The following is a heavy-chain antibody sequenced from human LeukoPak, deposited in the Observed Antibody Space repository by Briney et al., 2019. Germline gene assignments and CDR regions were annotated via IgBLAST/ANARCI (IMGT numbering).Heavy chain of an antibody. D-gene: IGHD3-16*02. J-gene: IGHJ3*02. CDR1: GGAFSSYA. Sequence: SVKVSCKASGGAFSSYAISWVRQAPGQGLEWMGRIIPILGIANYAQKFQGRVTITADKSTSTAYMELSSLRSEDTAVYYCARFVWGSYRLDAFDIWGQGTMVTVSS. V-gene: IGHV1-69*04. CDR3: ARFVWGSYRLDAFDI. CDR2: IIPILGIA.